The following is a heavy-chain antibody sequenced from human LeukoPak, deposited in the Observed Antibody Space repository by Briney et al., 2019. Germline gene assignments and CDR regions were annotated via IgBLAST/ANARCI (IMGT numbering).Heavy chain of an antibody. Sequence: GGSLRLSCAASGFTVSSNYMSWVRQAPGKGLEGVSVIYSGGSTYYADSVKGRFTISRDNSKNTLYLQMNSLRAEDTAVYYCARESSQLRWTKDYWGQGTLVTVSS. CDR3: ARESSQLRWTKDY. CDR1: GFTVSSNY. D-gene: IGHD4-23*01. J-gene: IGHJ4*02. CDR2: IYSGGST. V-gene: IGHV3-66*02.